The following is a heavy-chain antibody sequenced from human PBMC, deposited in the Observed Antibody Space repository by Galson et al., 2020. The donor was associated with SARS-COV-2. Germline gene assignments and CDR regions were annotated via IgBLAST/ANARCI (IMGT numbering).Heavy chain of an antibody. J-gene: IGHJ6*03. D-gene: IGHD3-10*01. CDR1: GFTFSSYG. CDR3: ARSALWFGELWSYMDV. V-gene: IGHV3-33*01. Sequence: GESLKISCEASGFTFSSYGMHWVRQAPGKGLEWVAVIWYDGSNKYYADSVKGRFTISRDNSKNTLYLQMNSLRAEDTAVYYCARSALWFGELWSYMDVWGKGTTVTVSS. CDR2: IWYDGSNK.